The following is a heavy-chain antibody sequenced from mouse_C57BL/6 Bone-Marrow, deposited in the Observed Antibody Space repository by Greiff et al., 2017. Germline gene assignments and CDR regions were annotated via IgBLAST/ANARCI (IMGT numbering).Heavy chain of an antibody. D-gene: IGHD1-2*01. CDR3: AKKRVITTDWYFDV. Sequence: VQLQQSGPGLVQPSQSLSITCTVSGFSLTSYGVHWVRQSPGKGLEWLGVIWRGGSTDYNAAFMSRLSITKDNSKSQVFFKMNSLQADDTAIYYWAKKRVITTDWYFDVWGTGTTVTVSS. CDR1: GFSLTSYG. CDR2: IWRGGST. V-gene: IGHV2-5*01. J-gene: IGHJ1*03.